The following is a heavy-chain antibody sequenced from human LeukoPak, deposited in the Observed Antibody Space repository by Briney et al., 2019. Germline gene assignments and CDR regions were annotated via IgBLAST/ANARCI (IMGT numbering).Heavy chain of an antibody. CDR3: ARDIGDILTGQYFGAFDI. Sequence: QPGGSLRLSCAASGFTFSSYWMHWVRQAPGKGLVWVSRINSDGSSTSYADSVKGRFTISRDNAKNTLYLQMNSLRAEDTAVYYCARDIGDILTGQYFGAFDIWGRGTMVTVSS. D-gene: IGHD3-9*01. J-gene: IGHJ3*02. V-gene: IGHV3-74*01. CDR1: GFTFSSYW. CDR2: INSDGSST.